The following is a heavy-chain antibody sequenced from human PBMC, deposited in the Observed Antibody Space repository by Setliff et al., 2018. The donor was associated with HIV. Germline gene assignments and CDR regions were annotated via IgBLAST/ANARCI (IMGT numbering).Heavy chain of an antibody. CDR3: GRLSETAMASFDS. J-gene: IGHJ4*02. CDR2: IFHSGTT. D-gene: IGHD2-21*02. CDR1: GSSMTGRYI. V-gene: IGHV4-38-2*02. Sequence: SETLSLTCIVSGSSMTGRYIWGWFRQPPGKGLQWIGNIFHSGTTNYSPSLKSRVTISAGPSKNQFSLKLTSVTAADTAVYYCGRLSETAMASFDSWGQGTLVTV.